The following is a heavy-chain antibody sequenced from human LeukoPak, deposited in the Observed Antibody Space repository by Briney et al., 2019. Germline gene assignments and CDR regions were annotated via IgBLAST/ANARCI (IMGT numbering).Heavy chain of an antibody. J-gene: IGHJ6*02. CDR3: ASSPLREFYGMDV. Sequence: SETLSLTCTVSGGSISSYYWSWIRQPAGKGLEWIGRIYTSGSTNYNPSLKSRVTMSVDASKNQFSLKLSTVTAADTAVYYCASSPLREFYGMDVWGQGTTVTVSS. D-gene: IGHD2/OR15-2a*01. CDR1: GGSISSYY. V-gene: IGHV4-4*07. CDR2: IYTSGST.